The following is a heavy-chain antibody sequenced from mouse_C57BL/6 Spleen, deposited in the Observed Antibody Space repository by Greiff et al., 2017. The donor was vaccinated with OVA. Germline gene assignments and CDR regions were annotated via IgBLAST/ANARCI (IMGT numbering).Heavy chain of an antibody. D-gene: IGHD4-1*01. J-gene: IGHJ2*01. CDR1: GYTFTSYW. Sequence: QLQQPGAELVMPGASVKLSCKASGYTFTSYWMHWVKQRPGQGLEWIGEIDPSDSYTNYNQKFKGKSTLTVDKSSSTAYMQLSSLTSEDSAVYYCATPLTGTRDYWGQGTTLTVSS. CDR3: ATPLTGTRDY. V-gene: IGHV1-69*01. CDR2: IDPSDSYT.